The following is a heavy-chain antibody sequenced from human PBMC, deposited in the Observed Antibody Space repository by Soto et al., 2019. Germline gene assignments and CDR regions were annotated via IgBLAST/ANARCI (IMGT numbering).Heavy chain of an antibody. J-gene: IGHJ4*02. CDR2: IFYSGNT. Sequence: SETLSLTYTVSGGSISSDDYYWSWIRQTPGRGLEWIGFIFYSGNTFYNPSLNTRASISVDTSKNQFSLKLTSVTATDTAVYYCVREGIMLSSQGYIMAVGYFASWGPCALFT. D-gene: IGHD3-16*01. CDR1: GGSISSDDYY. V-gene: IGHV4-30-4*01. CDR3: VREGIMLSSQGYIMAVGYFAS.